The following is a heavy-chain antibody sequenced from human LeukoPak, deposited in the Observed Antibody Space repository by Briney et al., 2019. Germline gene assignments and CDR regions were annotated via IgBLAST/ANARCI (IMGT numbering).Heavy chain of an antibody. CDR1: GFTFSSSG. Sequence: PGGSLRLSCAASGFTFSSSGMHWVRQAPGKGLEWVAVIWYDGSDKYSADSVKGRFTISRDNSKNTLYLQMNSLRVEDTAVYYCGRDTSAERGQQLANWGQGSLVIVSS. CDR2: IWYDGSDK. V-gene: IGHV3-33*01. J-gene: IGHJ4*02. CDR3: GRDTSAERGQQLAN. D-gene: IGHD6-13*01.